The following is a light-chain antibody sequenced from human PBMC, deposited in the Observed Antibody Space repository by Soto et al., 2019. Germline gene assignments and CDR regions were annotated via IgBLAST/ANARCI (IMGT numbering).Light chain of an antibody. CDR3: QQYHNLPRT. V-gene: IGKV1-33*01. Sequence: DIQLTQSPSSLSASVGDRVTITCQASQDINNYLVWYQQKPGKAPKFLIFDASISETGVPSRFRGSGSGTDFTFTISSLQPEDIATYYCQQYHNLPRTFGQGTKVEI. CDR2: DAS. J-gene: IGKJ1*01. CDR1: QDINNY.